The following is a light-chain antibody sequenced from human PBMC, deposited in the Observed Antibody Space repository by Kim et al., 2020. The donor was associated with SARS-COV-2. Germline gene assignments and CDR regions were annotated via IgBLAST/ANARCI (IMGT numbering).Light chain of an antibody. CDR1: QSLLHSNGYNY. V-gene: IGKV2-28*01. CDR3: MQALQTPNS. Sequence: EPASISCRSSQSLLHSNGYNYLDWYLQKPRQSPQLLIYMTSYRASGVPDRFSGSGSGTDFTLKISSVEAEDVGVYYCMQALQTPNSFGQGTKLEI. J-gene: IGKJ2*03. CDR2: MTS.